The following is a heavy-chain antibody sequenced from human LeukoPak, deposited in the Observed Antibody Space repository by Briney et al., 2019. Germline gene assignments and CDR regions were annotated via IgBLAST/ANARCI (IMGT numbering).Heavy chain of an antibody. CDR3: AAPGSYDSSGYYFN. J-gene: IGHJ4*02. CDR1: GGSISSYY. V-gene: IGHV4-59*01. Sequence: PSVTLSLTCTVSGGSISSYYWSWIRQPPGKGLEWIGYIYYSGSTNYNPSLKSRVTISVDTSKNQFSLKLSSVTAADTAVYYCAAPGSYDSSGYYFNWGQGTLVTVSS. D-gene: IGHD3-22*01. CDR2: IYYSGST.